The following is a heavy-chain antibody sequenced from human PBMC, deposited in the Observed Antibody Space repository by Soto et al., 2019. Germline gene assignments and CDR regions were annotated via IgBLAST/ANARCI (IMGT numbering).Heavy chain of an antibody. D-gene: IGHD1-26*01. CDR3: ARVPILGPTGDFDY. V-gene: IGHV1-2*02. J-gene: IGHJ4*02. CDR2: ITPRSGEV. CDR1: GYTFTDYH. Sequence: QVHLVQSGAEVKRPGDSVKVSCQASGYTFTDYHIHWVRQAPGQGLEWMGRITPRSGEVYYSPKFQGRVTLTRDTSNSTAYMELTTLKFDDSAVYYCARVPILGPTGDFDYWGQGTLATVSS.